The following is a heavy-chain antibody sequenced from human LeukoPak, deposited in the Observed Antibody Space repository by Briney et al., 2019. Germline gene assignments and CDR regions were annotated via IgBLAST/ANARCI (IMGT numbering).Heavy chain of an antibody. CDR2: INHSGST. CDR3: ARPQGYDILTGYPRSLWYFDY. D-gene: IGHD3-9*01. V-gene: IGHV4-34*01. J-gene: IGHJ4*02. Sequence: PSETLSLTCAVYGGSFSGYYWSWIRQPPGKGLEWIGEINHSGSTNYNPSLKSRVTISVDTSKNQFSLKLSSVTAADTAVYYCARPQGYDILTGYPRSLWYFDYWGQGTPVTVSS. CDR1: GGSFSGYY.